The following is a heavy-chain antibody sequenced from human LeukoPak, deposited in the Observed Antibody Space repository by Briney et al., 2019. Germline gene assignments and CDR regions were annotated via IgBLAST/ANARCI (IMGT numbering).Heavy chain of an antibody. CDR3: ARGVTGIYYYYYMDV. D-gene: IGHD3-10*01. CDR2: INPNSGDT. CDR1: GYTFSGYF. J-gene: IGHJ6*03. Sequence: ASVKVSCKASGYTFSGYFIHWVRQAPGQGLEWMGWINPNSGDTNYAQMFQGRVTMTRDTSISTAYMELSRLNSDDTAVYYCARGVTGIYYYYYMDVWGTGTTVTVSS. V-gene: IGHV1-2*02.